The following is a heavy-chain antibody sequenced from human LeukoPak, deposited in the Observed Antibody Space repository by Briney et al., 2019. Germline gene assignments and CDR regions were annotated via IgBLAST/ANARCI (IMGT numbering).Heavy chain of an antibody. CDR1: GVTFSSYA. CDR2: VSGSGGST. V-gene: IGHV3-23*01. CDR3: ASDVRYGF. J-gene: IGHJ4*02. D-gene: IGHD1-1*01. Sequence: GGSLRLSCAASGVTFSSYAMSWVVQAPPKRLEWVSAVSGSGGSTYYADSVKGRFTISRDNSKNTLYLQLNSLRAEDTAVYYCASDVRYGFWGQGTLVTVSS.